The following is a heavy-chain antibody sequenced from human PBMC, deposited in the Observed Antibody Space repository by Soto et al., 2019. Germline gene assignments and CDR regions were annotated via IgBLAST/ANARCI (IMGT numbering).Heavy chain of an antibody. CDR1: GGTFSSYA. D-gene: IGHD6-13*01. V-gene: IGHV1-69*06. CDR3: ARIIAAAGTTRDLHYYYYGMDV. Sequence: SVKVSCKASGGTFSSYAISWVRQAPGQGLEWMGGIIPIFGTANYAQKFQGRVTITADKSTSTAYMELSSLRSEDTAVYYCARIIAAAGTTRDLHYYYYGMDVWGQGTTVTVSS. J-gene: IGHJ6*02. CDR2: IIPIFGTA.